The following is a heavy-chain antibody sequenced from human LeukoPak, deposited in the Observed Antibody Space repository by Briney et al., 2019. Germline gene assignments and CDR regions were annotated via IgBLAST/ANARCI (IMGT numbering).Heavy chain of an antibody. J-gene: IGHJ4*01. V-gene: IGHV4-59*08. Sequence: SETLSLTCTVSGGSIGSYYWSRIRQPPGKGLEWIGYLYYSGGTDYNRSLKSRVTMSVDTSKNQFSLKLRFVTAADTAVYYCARRADYFSTTGYDKFDYWGQDPWSPSPQ. D-gene: IGHD3-9*01. CDR1: GGSIGSYY. CDR2: LYYSGGT. CDR3: ARRADYFSTTGYDKFDY.